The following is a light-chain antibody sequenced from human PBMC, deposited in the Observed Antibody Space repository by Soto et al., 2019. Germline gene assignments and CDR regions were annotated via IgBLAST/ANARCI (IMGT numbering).Light chain of an antibody. CDR1: QSISTH. J-gene: IGKJ1*01. V-gene: IGKV1-5*01. CDR2: DAS. Sequence: DIQMTQSPSSLSASVGDRVSITCRASQSISTHLSWYQQKPGKAPKVLIYDASSLESGVPSRFSGSGSGTEFTLTITRLQPDDFATYYCQQYQSYSKTFGQGTKVDIK. CDR3: QQYQSYSKT.